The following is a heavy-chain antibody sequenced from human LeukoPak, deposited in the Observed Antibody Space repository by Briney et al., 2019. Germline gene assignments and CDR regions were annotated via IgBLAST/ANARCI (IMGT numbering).Heavy chain of an antibody. J-gene: IGHJ4*02. V-gene: IGHV3-53*01. CDR1: GSTVSTNS. Sequence: PGGSLRLSCKVSGSTVSTNSWSWVRQAPGKGLEWVSFISSGGNTDHSDSVKGRFTISRDNSKNTLYLQMNSLRAEDTAIYYCARRAGEYSHPYDYWGQGTLVTVSS. CDR2: ISSGGNT. D-gene: IGHD2-15*01. CDR3: ARRAGEYSHPYDY.